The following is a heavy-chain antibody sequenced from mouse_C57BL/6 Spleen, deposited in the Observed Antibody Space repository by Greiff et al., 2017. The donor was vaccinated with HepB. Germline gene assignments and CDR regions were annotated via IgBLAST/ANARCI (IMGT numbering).Heavy chain of an antibody. V-gene: IGHV1-11*01. CDR3: GRGPHGSTYDMDY. Sequence: VQLQESGAELASPGASVTLSCKASGYTFTDHIMNWVKKRPGQGLEWIGRIYPVSGETNYNQKFMGKATFSVDRSSNTVYMVLYSLTSEDAAVYYCGRGPHGSTYDMDYWGKGTSVTVSS. D-gene: IGHD1-1*01. J-gene: IGHJ4*01. CDR2: IYPVSGET. CDR1: GYTFTDHI.